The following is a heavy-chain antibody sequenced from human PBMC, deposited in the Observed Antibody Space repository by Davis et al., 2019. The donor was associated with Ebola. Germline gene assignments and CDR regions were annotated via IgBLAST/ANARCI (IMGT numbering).Heavy chain of an antibody. CDR1: GFTFSSYA. D-gene: IGHD5-18*01. J-gene: IGHJ4*02. CDR3: AKVPDGYSYGYFDY. Sequence: PGGSLRLSCAASGFTFSSYAMSWVRQAPGKGLEWVSAISGSGGSTYYADSVKGRFTISRDNFKNTLYLQMNSLRAEDTAVYYCAKVPDGYSYGYFDYWGQGTLVTVSS. V-gene: IGHV3-23*01. CDR2: ISGSGGST.